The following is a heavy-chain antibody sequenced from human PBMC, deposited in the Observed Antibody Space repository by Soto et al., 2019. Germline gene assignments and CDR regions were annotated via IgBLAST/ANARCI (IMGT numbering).Heavy chain of an antibody. V-gene: IGHV3-33*01. Sequence: LRLSCAASGFTFRIYSMHWVRQSPGKGLGWVAVMWYDGTNKYYGESVKGRFTISRDNSENTLYLQMNSLRVEGTAVYYCARSSPRGSGTNFDYWGQGTLVTVSS. CDR2: MWYDGTNK. J-gene: IGHJ4*02. D-gene: IGHD2-8*01. CDR1: GFTFRIYS. CDR3: ARSSPRGSGTNFDY.